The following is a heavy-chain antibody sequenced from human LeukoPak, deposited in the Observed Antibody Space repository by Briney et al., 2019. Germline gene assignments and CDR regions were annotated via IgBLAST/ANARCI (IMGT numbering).Heavy chain of an antibody. V-gene: IGHV1-69*13. D-gene: IGHD3-22*01. J-gene: IGHJ4*02. Sequence: GASVKVSCKASGYTFTSYAISWVRQAPGQGLEWMGGIIPIFGTANYAQKFQGRVTITADESTSTAYMELSSLRSEDTAVYYCAPMRDYYDSSGSNFDYWGQGTLVTVSS. CDR1: GYTFTSYA. CDR2: IIPIFGTA. CDR3: APMRDYYDSSGSNFDY.